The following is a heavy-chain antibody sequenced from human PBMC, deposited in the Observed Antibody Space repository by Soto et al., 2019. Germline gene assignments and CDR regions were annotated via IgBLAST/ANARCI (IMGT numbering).Heavy chain of an antibody. CDR1: GFTFSSYG. CDR2: ISYDGSNK. J-gene: IGHJ4*02. D-gene: IGHD1-26*01. CDR3: AKDSSSSGIYTGRFDY. Sequence: QVQLVESGGGVVQPGRSLRLYCAASGFTFSSYGMHWVRQAPGKGLEWVAVISYDGSNKYYADSVKGRFTISRDNSKNTLYLQMNSLRAEDTALYYCAKDSSSSGIYTGRFDYWGQGTLVTVSS. V-gene: IGHV3-30*18.